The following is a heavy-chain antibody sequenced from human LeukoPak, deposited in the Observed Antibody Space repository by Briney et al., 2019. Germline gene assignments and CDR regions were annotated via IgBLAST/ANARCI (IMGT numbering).Heavy chain of an antibody. D-gene: IGHD6-19*01. Sequence: ASVKVSCKASGYTFTSYYMHWVRQAPGQGLEWMGIINPSGGSTSYAQKFQGRVTMTRGMSTSTVYMELSSLRSEDTAVYYCARAGSSGWYGFGYWGQGTLVTVSS. J-gene: IGHJ4*02. V-gene: IGHV1-46*01. CDR3: ARAGSSGWYGFGY. CDR2: INPSGGST. CDR1: GYTFTSYY.